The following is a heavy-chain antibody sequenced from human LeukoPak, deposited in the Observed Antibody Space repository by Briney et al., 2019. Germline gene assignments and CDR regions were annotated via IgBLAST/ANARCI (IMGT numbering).Heavy chain of an antibody. J-gene: IGHJ4*02. D-gene: IGHD6-13*01. CDR2: IYSGGST. CDR1: GFTVSSNY. CDR3: ARDRAAAAGTFDY. Sequence: GGSLRLSCAASGFTVSSNYMSWVRQALGKGLEWVSVIYSGGSTYYADSVKGRFTISRDNPKNTLYLQMNSLRAEDTAVYYCARDRAAAAGTFDYWGQGALVTVSS. V-gene: IGHV3-66*02.